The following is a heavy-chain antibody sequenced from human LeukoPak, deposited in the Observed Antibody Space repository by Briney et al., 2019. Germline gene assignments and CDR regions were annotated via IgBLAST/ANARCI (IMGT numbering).Heavy chain of an antibody. V-gene: IGHV1-18*01. D-gene: IGHD1-26*01. CDR1: DYTLIDYD. CDR2: IIGYNGNT. CDR3: VRDESGFDI. J-gene: IGHJ3*02. Sequence: ASVKVSCKTSDYTLIDYDISWVRQAPGQGLEWMGWIIGYNGNTNYAQKLQGRVTMTTDTSSTTASMELRSLRSDDTAMYYCVRDESGFDIWGQGTMVTVSS.